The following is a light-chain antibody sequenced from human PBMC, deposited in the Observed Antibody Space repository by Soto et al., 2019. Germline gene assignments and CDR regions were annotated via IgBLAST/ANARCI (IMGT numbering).Light chain of an antibody. Sequence: DIKLTQSPSFVSASVGVRVTITCRASQGISSYLAWYQQKPGKAPKLLIYAASTLQSGVPSRFSGSGSGTEFTLTISSLQPEDFAPDYCQQLNSYPFTFGGGTKVEIK. V-gene: IGKV1-9*01. J-gene: IGKJ4*01. CDR2: AAS. CDR1: QGISSY. CDR3: QQLNSYPFT.